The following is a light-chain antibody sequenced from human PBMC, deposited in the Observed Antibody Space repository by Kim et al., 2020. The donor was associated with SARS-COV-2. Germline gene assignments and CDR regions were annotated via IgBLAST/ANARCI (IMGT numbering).Light chain of an antibody. Sequence: VSPGESATLSCRASQSVSSNLAWYQQKPGQAPRLLIYGPSTRATGIPARFGGSGSGTEFTLTISSLQSEDFAVYYCQQYSNWPLTFGGGTKVDIK. J-gene: IGKJ4*01. CDR1: QSVSSN. CDR2: GPS. CDR3: QQYSNWPLT. V-gene: IGKV3-15*01.